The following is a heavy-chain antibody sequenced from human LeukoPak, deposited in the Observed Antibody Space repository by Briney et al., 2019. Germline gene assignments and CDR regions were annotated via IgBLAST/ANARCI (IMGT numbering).Heavy chain of an antibody. Sequence: ASVKVSCKASGHTFTSYYMHWVRQAPGQGLEWMGIINPSGGSTSYAQKFQGRVTMTEDTSTDTAYMELSSLRSEDTAVYYCATGFLIRFLEWSPDYWGQGTLVTVSS. CDR3: ATGFLIRFLEWSPDY. CDR1: GHTFTSYY. D-gene: IGHD3-3*01. J-gene: IGHJ4*02. V-gene: IGHV1-46*01. CDR2: INPSGGST.